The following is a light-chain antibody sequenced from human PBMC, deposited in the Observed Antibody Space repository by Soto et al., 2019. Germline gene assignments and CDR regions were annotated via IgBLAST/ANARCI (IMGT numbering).Light chain of an antibody. J-gene: IGKJ1*01. CDR3: QQYNSYWT. CDR2: DAS. Sequence: DIQMTQSPSTLSASVGDRVTITCRASQSISSWLAWYQQKPGKAPKLLIYDASSLESGVPSRFSGSGSGTEFTLTISRLQPDDFATYYCQQYNSYWTFGQGT. V-gene: IGKV1-5*01. CDR1: QSISSW.